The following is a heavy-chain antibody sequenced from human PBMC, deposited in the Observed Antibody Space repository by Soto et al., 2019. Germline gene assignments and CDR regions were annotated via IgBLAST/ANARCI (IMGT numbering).Heavy chain of an antibody. D-gene: IGHD3-22*01. CDR2: IIPIFGTA. J-gene: IGHJ6*02. V-gene: IGHV1-69*13. CDR3: ATEINKTYYYDSSGYIIYYGMDV. CDR1: GGTFSSYA. Sequence: GASVKVSCKASGGTFSSYAISWVRQAPGQGLEWMGGIIPIFGTANYAQKFQGRVTITADESTSTAYMELSSLRSEDTAVYYCATEINKTYYYDSSGYIIYYGMDVWGQGTTVTVSS.